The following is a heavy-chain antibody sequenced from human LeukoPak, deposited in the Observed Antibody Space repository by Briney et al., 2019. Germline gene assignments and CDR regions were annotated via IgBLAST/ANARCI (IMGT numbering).Heavy chain of an antibody. D-gene: IGHD3-16*01. CDR3: AREGETWGILI. CDR1: GFTFSSYW. V-gene: IGHV3-74*01. J-gene: IGHJ3*02. CDR2: INGDGRNI. Sequence: GGSLRLSCVASGFTFSSYWMHWVRQDPRKGLVWVSRINGDGRNINYADSVRGRFTISRDNAKNTLFLQMNSLRVEDTAVYYCAREGETWGILIWGQGIMVTVSS.